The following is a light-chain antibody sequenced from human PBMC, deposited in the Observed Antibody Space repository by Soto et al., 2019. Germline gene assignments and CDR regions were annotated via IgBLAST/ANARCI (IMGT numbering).Light chain of an antibody. V-gene: IGLV4-69*01. J-gene: IGLJ1*01. Sequence: QAVLTQPPSASASLGASVKLTCTLSSGHSSYAIAWHQKQPEKGPRYLMDLNNDGSHTKGDGIPDRFSGSSSGAERYLIISSLQSEDEADYYCSSYTSSSTWVFGTGTKVTVL. CDR1: SGHSSYA. CDR3: SSYTSSSTWV. CDR2: LNNDGSH.